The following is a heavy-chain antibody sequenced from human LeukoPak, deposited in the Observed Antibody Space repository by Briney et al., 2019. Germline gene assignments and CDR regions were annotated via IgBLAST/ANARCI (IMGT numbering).Heavy chain of an antibody. CDR3: ASTGGYSYGYAEYYFDY. D-gene: IGHD5-18*01. V-gene: IGHV3-21*01. J-gene: IGHJ4*02. CDR1: GFTFSSYS. CDR2: ISSSSSYI. Sequence: PGGSLRLSCAASGFTFSSYSMNWVRQAPGKGLEWVSSISSSSSYIYYADSVKGRFTISRDNAKNSLYLQMNSLRAEDTAVYYCASTGGYSYGYAEYYFDYWGQGTLVTVSS.